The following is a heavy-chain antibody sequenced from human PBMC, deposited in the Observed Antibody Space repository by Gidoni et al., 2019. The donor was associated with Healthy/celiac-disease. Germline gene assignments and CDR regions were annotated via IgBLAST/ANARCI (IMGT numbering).Heavy chain of an antibody. V-gene: IGHV4-39*01. CDR2: ISYSGST. Sequence: QLQLQESGPGLVKPSETLSLTCTVSGRPISTRSYYWGWIRQPPGKGLEWIGSISYSGSTYYNPSLKSRVTISVDTSKNQFSLKLSSVTAADTAVYYCASPNYYYDSSGYQTYYFDYWGQGTLVTVSS. CDR3: ASPNYYYDSSGYQTYYFDY. CDR1: GRPISTRSYY. D-gene: IGHD3-22*01. J-gene: IGHJ4*02.